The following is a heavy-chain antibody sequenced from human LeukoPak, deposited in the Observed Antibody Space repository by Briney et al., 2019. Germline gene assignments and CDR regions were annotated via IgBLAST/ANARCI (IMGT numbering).Heavy chain of an antibody. J-gene: IGHJ4*02. CDR3: ARDNGYRNGHDFDF. D-gene: IGHD5-18*01. CDR2: ISYDGGNK. V-gene: IGHV3-30-3*01. Sequence: GESLRLSCAASGFTFSSHSIHWVRQAPGKGLEWVALISYDGGNKYYADSMEGRFTISRDNSKNTLYLQVNSLRGEDTGVYYCARDNGYRNGHDFDFWGQGTLVTVSS. CDR1: GFTFSSHS.